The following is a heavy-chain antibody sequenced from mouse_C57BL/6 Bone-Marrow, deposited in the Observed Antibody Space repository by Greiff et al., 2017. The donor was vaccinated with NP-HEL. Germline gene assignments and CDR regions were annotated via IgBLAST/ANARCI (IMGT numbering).Heavy chain of an antibody. Sequence: VQLQQPGAELVKPGASVKLSCKASGYTFTSYWMHWVKQRPGQGLEWIGMIHPNSGSTNYNEKFKSKATLTVDKSSSTAYMQLSSLTSDDSAVYYCATTGVAPYWYFDVWGTGTTVTVSS. CDR3: ATTGVAPYWYFDV. CDR1: GYTFTSYW. J-gene: IGHJ1*03. CDR2: IHPNSGST. D-gene: IGHD1-1*01. V-gene: IGHV1-64*01.